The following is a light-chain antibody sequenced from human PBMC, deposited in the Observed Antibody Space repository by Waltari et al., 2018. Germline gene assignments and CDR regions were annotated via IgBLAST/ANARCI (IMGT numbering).Light chain of an antibody. CDR1: IPNLGAGYD. CDR2: RNN. Sequence: QSVLTQPPSVSGAPGQRVTIPCTGSIPNLGAGYDVPWSQQLPGTAPKLLIYRNNNRPSGVPDRFSGSKSGTSASLAITGLQAEDEADYYCQSFDTSLSGATVFGGGTKLTVL. CDR3: QSFDTSLSGATV. V-gene: IGLV1-40*01. J-gene: IGLJ3*02.